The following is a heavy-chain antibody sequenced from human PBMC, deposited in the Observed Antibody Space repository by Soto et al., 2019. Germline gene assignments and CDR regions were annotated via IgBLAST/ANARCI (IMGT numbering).Heavy chain of an antibody. Sequence: SGPTLVNPTQTLTLTCTVSGFSLRGSGMRVTWIRQPPGKALEWLARIDWEDTKLYSTSLKTRLTISKDTSKNQVVLTMTNVDPADTGTYYWARAFYGMDVWGQGTTVTVSS. CDR3: ARAFYGMDV. J-gene: IGHJ6*02. CDR1: GFSLRGSGMR. V-gene: IGHV2-70*04. CDR2: IDWEDTK.